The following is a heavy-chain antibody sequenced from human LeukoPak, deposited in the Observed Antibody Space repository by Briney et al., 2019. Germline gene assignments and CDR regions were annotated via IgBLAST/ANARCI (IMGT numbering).Heavy chain of an antibody. D-gene: IGHD3-10*01. CDR3: VRSYGSGTYIDY. CDR2: ISGNGGST. CDR1: GFNFSSYA. Sequence: AESLRLSCSASGFNFSSYAMYWVRQAPGKGLEYVAGISGNGGSTYHADAVKGRFTISRDNSKNTLNLQMSSLRAEDTAVYFCVRSYGSGTYIDYWGQGTLVTF. J-gene: IGHJ4*02. V-gene: IGHV3-64D*06.